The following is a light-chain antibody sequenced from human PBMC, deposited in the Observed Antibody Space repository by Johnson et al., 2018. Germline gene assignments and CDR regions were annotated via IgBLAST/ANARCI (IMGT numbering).Light chain of an antibody. J-gene: IGLJ1*01. CDR1: SSNIGNNY. CDR3: GTWDSSLSAGNV. CDR2: ENN. V-gene: IGLV1-51*02. Sequence: QSVLTQPPSVSAAPGQKVTISCSGSSSNIGNNYVSWYQQLPGTAPKLLIYENNKRPSGIPDRFSGSKSGTSATLGITGLQTGDDADYYCGTWDSSLSAGNVIGTVTKVSVL.